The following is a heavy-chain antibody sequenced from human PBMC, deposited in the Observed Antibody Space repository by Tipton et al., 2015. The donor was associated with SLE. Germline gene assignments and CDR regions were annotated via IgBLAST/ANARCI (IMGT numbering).Heavy chain of an antibody. CDR2: IYYSGST. J-gene: IGHJ5*02. CDR3: ARDGGIDP. D-gene: IGHD3-16*01. Sequence: TPSLTCTVSGGSVSSGSYYWSWIRQPPGKGLEWIGYIYYSGSTNYNPSLKSRVTISVDTSKNQFSLKLSSVTAADTAVYYCARDGGIDPWGQGTLVTVSS. CDR1: GGSVSSGSYY. V-gene: IGHV4-61*01.